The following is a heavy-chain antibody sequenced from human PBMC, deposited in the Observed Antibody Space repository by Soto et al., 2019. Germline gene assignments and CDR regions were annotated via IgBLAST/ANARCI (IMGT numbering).Heavy chain of an antibody. CDR3: AREPNYFDY. Sequence: GASVKVSCKASGYTFPNYGISWVRQAPGQGLEWMGWISAYNGNTKYAQKLQGRVTMTTDTSTSTADMELRSLRSDDTAVYYCAREPNYFDYWGQGTLVTVSS. CDR2: ISAYNGNT. J-gene: IGHJ4*02. CDR1: GYTFPNYG. V-gene: IGHV1-18*01.